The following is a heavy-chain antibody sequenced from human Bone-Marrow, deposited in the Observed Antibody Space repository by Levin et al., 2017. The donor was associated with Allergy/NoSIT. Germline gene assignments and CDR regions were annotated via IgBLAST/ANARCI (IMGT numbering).Heavy chain of an antibody. CDR3: ARGPFAYNFGSGSYLDY. Sequence: PGGSLRLSCAASGFAFSNYWMHWVRQAPGKGLVWVSRINRGGTSTTYADSVKGRFTISRDNAKNTLYLQMNSLRAEDTAVYYCARGPFAYNFGSGSYLDYWGQGTLVSVSS. CDR1: GFAFSNYW. V-gene: IGHV3-74*01. J-gene: IGHJ4*02. CDR2: INRGGTST. D-gene: IGHD3-10*01.